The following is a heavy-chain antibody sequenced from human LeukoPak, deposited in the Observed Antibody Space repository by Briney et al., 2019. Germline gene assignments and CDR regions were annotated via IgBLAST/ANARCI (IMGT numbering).Heavy chain of an antibody. V-gene: IGHV3-23*01. J-gene: IGHJ4*02. CDR3: ADLFFYYDSSGYHRRD. Sequence: GGSLRLSCAASGFTFSSYAMSWVRQAPGKGLEWVSAISGSGGSTYYADSVKGRFTISRDNSKNTLYLQMNSLRAEDTAVYYCADLFFYYDSSGYHRRDWGQGTLVTVSS. D-gene: IGHD3-22*01. CDR2: ISGSGGST. CDR1: GFTFSSYA.